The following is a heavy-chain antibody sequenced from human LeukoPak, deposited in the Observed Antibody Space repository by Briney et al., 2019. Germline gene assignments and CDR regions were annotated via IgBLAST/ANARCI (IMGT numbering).Heavy chain of an antibody. CDR2: ISGSAGNT. J-gene: IGHJ4*02. V-gene: IGHV3-23*01. D-gene: IGHD3-22*01. CDR1: GFSMSVYW. CDR3: AKVGPGYDRSGYYDN. Sequence: GGSLRLSCEASGFSMSVYWMSWVRQPPGKGLEWVSGISGSAGNTYYADSVKGRFTISRDNSKNTLDLQMNSLRAEDTAEYYCAKVGPGYDRSGYYDNWGQGTLVTVSS.